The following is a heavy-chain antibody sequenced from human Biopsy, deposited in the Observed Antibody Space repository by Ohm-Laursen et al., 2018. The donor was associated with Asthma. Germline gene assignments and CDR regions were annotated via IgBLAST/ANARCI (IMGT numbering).Heavy chain of an antibody. CDR2: INTNSGTP. CDR3: TRAGSTFVADY. D-gene: IGHD5-12*01. CDR1: GYTFNSVA. J-gene: IGHJ4*01. V-gene: IGHV7-4-1*01. Sequence: VASVKVSCKASGYTFNSVAVMWVRQAPGQGLEWMGWINTNSGTPTYVQGFSGRSVFSLDPSVTTAYLQIDSLRSEDTGVYYCTRAGSTFVADYWGQGTLVTVSS.